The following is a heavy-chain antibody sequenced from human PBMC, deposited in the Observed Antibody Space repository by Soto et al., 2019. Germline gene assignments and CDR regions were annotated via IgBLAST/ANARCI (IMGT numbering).Heavy chain of an antibody. V-gene: IGHV3-23*01. CDR2: ISGSGGST. J-gene: IGHJ5*02. CDR3: AKGQAIFGVVTRNWFDP. CDR1: GFTFSSYA. D-gene: IGHD3-3*01. Sequence: EVQLLESGGGLVQPGGSLRLSCAASGFTFSSYAMSWVRQAPGKGLEWVSAISGSGGSTYYADSVKGRFTISRDNSKNTLYLQMNSLRAEDTAVYYCAKGQAIFGVVTRNWFDPWGQGTLVTVSS.